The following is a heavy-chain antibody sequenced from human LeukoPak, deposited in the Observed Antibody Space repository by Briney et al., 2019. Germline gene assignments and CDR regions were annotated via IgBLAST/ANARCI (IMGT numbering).Heavy chain of an antibody. D-gene: IGHD3-9*01. CDR2: IYWDDDK. Sequence: SGPTLVNPTQTLTLTCTFSGFSLSTSGVGVGWIRQPPGRALEWLALIYWDDDKRYSPSLKSRLTITKDTSKNQVVLTMTSMDPVDTATYYCAHSNYDILTGYFQHWGQGTLVTVSS. V-gene: IGHV2-5*02. J-gene: IGHJ1*01. CDR3: AHSNYDILTGYFQH. CDR1: GFSLSTSGVG.